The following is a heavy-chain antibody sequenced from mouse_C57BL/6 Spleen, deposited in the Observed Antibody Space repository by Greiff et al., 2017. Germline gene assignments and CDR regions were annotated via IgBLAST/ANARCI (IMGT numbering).Heavy chain of an antibody. Sequence: VQLQQSGAELVKPGASVKISCQASGYTFTDYYINWVKQRPGQGLEWIGKIGPGSGSTYYNEQFKGKATLTADKSSSTAYMQLSSLTSEDSAVYFCARSVITTVPYYFDSRRPATTLPVSS. V-gene: IGHV1-77*01. D-gene: IGHD1-1*01. CDR3: ARSVITTVPYYFDS. CDR1: GYTFTDYY. J-gene: IGHJ2*01. CDR2: IGPGSGST.